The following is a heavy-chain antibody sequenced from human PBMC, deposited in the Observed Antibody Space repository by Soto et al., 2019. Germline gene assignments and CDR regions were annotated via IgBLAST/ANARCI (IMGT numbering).Heavy chain of an antibody. CDR2: ISSSLGHT. J-gene: IGHJ4*02. CDR1: GFDFSDFH. D-gene: IGHD1-1*01. CDR3: AANWNFGLNF. V-gene: IGHV3-11*03. Sequence: GGSLRLSXVASGFDFSDFHISWVRQAPGKGLEWISYISSSLGHTDYAESVKGRFTISRDKAKSSVFLEMSDLRSDDTAVYYCAANWNFGLNFWGQGTLVTVSS.